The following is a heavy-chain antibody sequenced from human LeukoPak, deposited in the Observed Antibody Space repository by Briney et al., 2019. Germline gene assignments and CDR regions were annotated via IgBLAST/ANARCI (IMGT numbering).Heavy chain of an antibody. CDR3: ARDADVRKRWLQSQAIDY. J-gene: IGHJ4*02. CDR2: INPNSGGT. D-gene: IGHD5-24*01. CDR1: GYTFTGYY. V-gene: IGHV1-2*02. Sequence: ASVKVSCKASGYTFTGYYMHWVRQAPGQGLEWMGWINPNSGGTNYAQKLQGRVTMTRDTSISTAYMELSRLRSDDTAVYYCARDADVRKRWLQSQAIDYWGQGTLVTVSS.